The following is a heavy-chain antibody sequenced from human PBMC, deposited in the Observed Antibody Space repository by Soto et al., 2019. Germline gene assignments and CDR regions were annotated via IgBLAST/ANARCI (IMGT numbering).Heavy chain of an antibody. CDR2: INPSGGST. V-gene: IGHV1-46*03. CDR1: GYTFTSYY. Sequence: QVQLVQSGAEVKKPGASVKVSCKASGYTFTSYYMHWVRQAPGQGLEWMGIINPSGGSTSYAQKSQDRVTMTRDTSTSTFYMELSSLRSEDTAVYYWARVPSIAAAGTVIDYWGQGTLVTVSS. CDR3: ARVPSIAAAGTVIDY. J-gene: IGHJ4*02. D-gene: IGHD6-13*01.